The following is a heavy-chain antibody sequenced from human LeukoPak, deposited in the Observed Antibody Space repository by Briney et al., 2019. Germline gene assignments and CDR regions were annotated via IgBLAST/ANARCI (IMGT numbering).Heavy chain of an antibody. V-gene: IGHV4-4*07. J-gene: IGHJ6*03. CDR1: GGSISSYY. CDR2: IYTSGST. CDR3: ARDPPHCTNGVCSYYYMDV. D-gene: IGHD2-8*01. Sequence: SETLSLTCTVSGGSISSYYWSWIRQPAGKGLEWIGRIYTSGSTNYNPSLKSRVTMSVDTSKNQFPLKLSSVTAADTAVYYCARDPPHCTNGVCSYYYMDVWGKGTTVTVSS.